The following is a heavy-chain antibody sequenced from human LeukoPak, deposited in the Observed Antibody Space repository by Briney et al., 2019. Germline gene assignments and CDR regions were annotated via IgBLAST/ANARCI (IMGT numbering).Heavy chain of an antibody. CDR2: INDSGST. J-gene: IGHJ3*02. Sequence: SETLSLTCAVCGGSFSANYWSWIRQSPGKGLEWIGEINDSGSTNYNPSLRSRVAISIDTSKKQFSLNLSSVTAADTSVYYCARGTFDIVIVPVTIDIWGQGTMVTVSS. CDR1: GGSFSANY. V-gene: IGHV4-34*01. CDR3: ARGTFDIVIVPVTIDI. D-gene: IGHD2/OR15-2a*01.